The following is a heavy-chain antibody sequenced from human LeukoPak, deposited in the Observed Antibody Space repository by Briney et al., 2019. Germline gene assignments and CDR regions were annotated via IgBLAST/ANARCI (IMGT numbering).Heavy chain of an antibody. D-gene: IGHD3-22*01. J-gene: IGHJ3*02. CDR2: IYPGDSDT. Sequence: GESLKISCKDSGYSFTSYWIGWVRQMPGKGLEWMGIIYPGDSDTRYSPSFQGQVTISADKPISTAYLQWSSLKASDTAMYYCARSFMYSSGYYDAFDIWGQGTMVTVSS. CDR1: GYSFTSYW. V-gene: IGHV5-51*04. CDR3: ARSFMYSSGYYDAFDI.